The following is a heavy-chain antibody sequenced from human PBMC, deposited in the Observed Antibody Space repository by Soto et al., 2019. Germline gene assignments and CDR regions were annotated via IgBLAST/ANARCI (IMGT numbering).Heavy chain of an antibody. CDR1: GFTFSSYA. CDR2: ISYDGSNK. J-gene: IGHJ6*02. CDR3: ARERIRAVDYDYGMDV. Sequence: QVQLVESGGGVVQPGRSLRLSCAASGFTFSSYAMHWVRQAPGKGLEWVAVISYDGSNKYYADSVKGRFTISRDNSKNSLYLQMNSLRAEDTAVYYCARERIRAVDYDYGMDVWGQGTTVTVSS. V-gene: IGHV3-30-3*01. D-gene: IGHD3-16*01.